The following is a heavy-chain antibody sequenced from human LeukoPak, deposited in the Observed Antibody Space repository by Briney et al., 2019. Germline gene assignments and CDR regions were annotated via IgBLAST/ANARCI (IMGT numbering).Heavy chain of an antibody. CDR3: AKKHAFCGGDCYGLFDY. V-gene: IGHV3-23*01. CDR2: LSGNSAGT. D-gene: IGHD2-21*02. Sequence: PGGSLRLSCAASGFTFSSYAMSWVRQAPGKGLKWVSSLSGNSAGTHYANSVKGRFTISRDNSKNTLYPQMNSLRAEDTAVYYCAKKHAFCGGDCYGLFDYWGQGTLVTVFS. CDR1: GFTFSSYA. J-gene: IGHJ4*02.